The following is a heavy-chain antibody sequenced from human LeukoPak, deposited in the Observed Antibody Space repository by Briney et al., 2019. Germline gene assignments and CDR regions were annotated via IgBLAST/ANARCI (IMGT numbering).Heavy chain of an antibody. CDR2: IIPVFGTA. D-gene: IGHD6-13*01. CDR1: GGTFSSYA. CDR3: ARGPRAAADDY. V-gene: IGHV1-69*05. J-gene: IGHJ4*02. Sequence: SVKVSCKASGGTFSSYAISWVRQAPGQGLEWMGGIIPVFGTANYAQKFQGRVTITRDTSASTAYMELSGLTSEDTAVYYCARGPRAAADDYWGQGTLVTVSS.